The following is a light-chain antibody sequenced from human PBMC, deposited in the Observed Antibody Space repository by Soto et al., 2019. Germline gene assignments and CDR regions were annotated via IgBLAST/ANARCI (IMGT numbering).Light chain of an antibody. CDR1: SGHSTYA. J-gene: IGLJ2*01. V-gene: IGLV4-69*01. Sequence: QLVLTQSPSASPGPSVKLTCTLSSGHSTYAIAWHQQQPEKGPRYLMKVSSDGRHSKGDGIPDRFSGSSSGAERYLTISSLQYEDEADYYCQTWGPGIVVFGGGTQLTVL. CDR3: QTWGPGIVV. CDR2: VSSDGRH.